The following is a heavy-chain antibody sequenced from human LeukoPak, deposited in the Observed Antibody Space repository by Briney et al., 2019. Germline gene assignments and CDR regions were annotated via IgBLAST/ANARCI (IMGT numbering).Heavy chain of an antibody. D-gene: IGHD6-6*01. CDR2: IIPIFGTA. CDR1: GGTFSSYA. V-gene: IGHV1-69*05. Sequence: SVKVSCKASGGTFSSYAISWVRQAPGQGLEWMGRIIPIFGTANYAQKLQGRVTITTDESTSTAYMELSSLRSEDTAVYYCARDGIAARTDPFDYWGQGTLVIVSS. J-gene: IGHJ4*02. CDR3: ARDGIAARTDPFDY.